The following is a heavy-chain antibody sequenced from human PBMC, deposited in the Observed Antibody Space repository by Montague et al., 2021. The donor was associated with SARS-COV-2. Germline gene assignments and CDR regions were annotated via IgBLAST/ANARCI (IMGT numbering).Heavy chain of an antibody. CDR3: ARDGGEFRGSEKDYYENWVDP. D-gene: IGHD3-10*01. J-gene: IGHJ5*02. CDR1: GFSLTTDGMC. CDR2: IDWDDDK. Sequence: PALVKPTQTLALTCTFSGFSLTTDGMCVSWIRQPPGKALEWLARIDWDDDKYYSTSLKTRLTISKDTSKNQVVLTMTNMNPADTATYYVARDGGEFRGSEKDYYENWVDPWGQGTLVTVSS. V-gene: IGHV2-70*11.